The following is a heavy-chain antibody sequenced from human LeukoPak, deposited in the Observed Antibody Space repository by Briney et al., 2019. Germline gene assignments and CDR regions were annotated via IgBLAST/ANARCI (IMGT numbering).Heavy chain of an antibody. CDR3: AKEGPKSIAATGYYMDV. CDR2: ISSSGSTI. CDR1: GFTFSSYE. J-gene: IGHJ6*03. D-gene: IGHD6-25*01. V-gene: IGHV3-48*03. Sequence: PGGSLRLSCAASGFTFSSYEMNWVRQAPGKGLEWVSYISSSGSTIYYADSVKGRFTISRDNSKNTLYLQMNSLRAEDTAVYYCAKEGPKSIAATGYYMDVWGKGTTVTIS.